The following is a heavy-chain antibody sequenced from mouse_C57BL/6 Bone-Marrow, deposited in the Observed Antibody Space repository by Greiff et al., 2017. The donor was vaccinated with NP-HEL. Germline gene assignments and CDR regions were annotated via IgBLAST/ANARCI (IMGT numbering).Heavy chain of an antibody. Sequence: EVQVVESGGGLVQPGGSLKLSCAASGFTFSDYGMAWVRQAPRKGPEWVAFISNLAYSIYYADTVTGRFTISRENAKNTLYLEMSSLRSEDTAMYYCARPLRPQEAWFAYWGQGTLVTVSA. V-gene: IGHV5-15*01. CDR3: ARPLRPQEAWFAY. D-gene: IGHD2-12*01. CDR1: GFTFSDYG. CDR2: ISNLAYSI. J-gene: IGHJ3*01.